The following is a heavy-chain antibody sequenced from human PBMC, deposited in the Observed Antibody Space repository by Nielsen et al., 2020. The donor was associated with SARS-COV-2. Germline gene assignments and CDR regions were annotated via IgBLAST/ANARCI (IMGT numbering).Heavy chain of an antibody. Sequence: GGSLRLSCAASGFTFSTYGMHWVRQAPGKGLEWVAAISYDGSNKYYVDSVKGRFTISRDNSKNTLYLQMSSLRGEDTAVCYCAKDWTAIVVVPSGGVDYWGQGTLVTVSS. CDR2: ISYDGSNK. D-gene: IGHD2-15*01. CDR3: AKDWTAIVVVPSGGVDY. J-gene: IGHJ4*02. V-gene: IGHV3-30*18. CDR1: GFTFSTYG.